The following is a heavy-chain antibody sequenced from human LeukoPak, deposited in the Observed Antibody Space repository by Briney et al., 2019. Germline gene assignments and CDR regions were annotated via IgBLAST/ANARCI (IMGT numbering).Heavy chain of an antibody. D-gene: IGHD1-14*01. CDR3: ARVTGLGGYYYYMDV. V-gene: IGHV4-39*07. CDR1: GGSISSSSYY. CDR2: IYYSGST. J-gene: IGHJ6*03. Sequence: SETLSLTCTVSGGSISSSSYYWGWIRQPPGKGLEWIGSIYYSGSTYYNPSLKSRATISVDTSKNQFSLKLSSVTAADTAVYYCARVTGLGGYYYYMDVWGKGTTVTVSS.